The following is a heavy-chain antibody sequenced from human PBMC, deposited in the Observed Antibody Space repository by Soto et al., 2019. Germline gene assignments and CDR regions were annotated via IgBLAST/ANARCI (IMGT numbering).Heavy chain of an antibody. Sequence: ASVKVSCKASGGTFSSYAISWVRQAPGQGLEWMGGIIPIFGTANYAQKFQGRVTMTTDTSTSTAYMELRSLRSDDTAVYYCAREGEYDILTGYSTHYYYGMDVWGQGTTVTVSS. V-gene: IGHV1-69*05. CDR3: AREGEYDILTGYSTHYYYGMDV. D-gene: IGHD3-9*01. CDR1: GGTFSSYA. CDR2: IIPIFGTA. J-gene: IGHJ6*02.